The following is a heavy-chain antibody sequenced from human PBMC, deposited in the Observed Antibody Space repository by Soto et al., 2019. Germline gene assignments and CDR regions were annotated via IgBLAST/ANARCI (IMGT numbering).Heavy chain of an antibody. J-gene: IGHJ4*02. CDR2: ISGSGGST. V-gene: IGHV3-23*01. Sequence: GGSLRLSCAASGFTFSSYAMSWVRQAPGKGLEWVSAISGSGGSTYYADSVKGRFTISRDNSKNTLYLQMNSLRAEDTAVYYCAKARWRWLQLRFPPPPFFDYWGQGTLVTVSS. CDR3: AKARWRWLQLRFPPPPFFDY. D-gene: IGHD5-12*01. CDR1: GFTFSSYA.